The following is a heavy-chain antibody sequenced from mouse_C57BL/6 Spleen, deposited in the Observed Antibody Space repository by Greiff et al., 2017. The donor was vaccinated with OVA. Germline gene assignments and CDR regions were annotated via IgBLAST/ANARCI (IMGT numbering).Heavy chain of an antibody. CDR1: GYTFTDYN. CDR3: ARSSYYYGSSPGDY. V-gene: IGHV1-18*01. D-gene: IGHD1-1*01. CDR2: INPNNGGT. Sequence: VQLKESGPELVKPGASVKIPCKASGYTFTDYNMDWVKQSHGKSLEWIGDINPNNGGTIYNQKFKGKATLTVDKSSSTAYMELRSLTSEDTAVYYCARSSYYYGSSPGDYWGQGTSVTVSS. J-gene: IGHJ4*01.